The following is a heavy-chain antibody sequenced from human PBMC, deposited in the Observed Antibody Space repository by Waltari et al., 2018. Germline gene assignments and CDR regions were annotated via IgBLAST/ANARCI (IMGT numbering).Heavy chain of an antibody. Sequence: QVQLVQSGAEVKKPGSSVKVSCKASGGTFSSYTISWVRQAPGQGLEWMGRIIPILGIANYDQKFHGRVTITADKSTSTAYMELSSLRSEDTAVYYCASLVSIAVAGTDFDYWGQGTLVTVSS. D-gene: IGHD6-19*01. J-gene: IGHJ4*02. V-gene: IGHV1-69*02. CDR3: ASLVSIAVAGTDFDY. CDR1: GGTFSSYT. CDR2: IIPILGIA.